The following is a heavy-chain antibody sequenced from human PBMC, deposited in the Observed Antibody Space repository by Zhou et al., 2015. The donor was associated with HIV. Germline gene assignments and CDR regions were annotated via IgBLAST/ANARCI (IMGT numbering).Heavy chain of an antibody. CDR3: ARDRDSYGSLYYFDY. V-gene: IGHV1-2*04. D-gene: IGHD5-18*01. CDR1: GYTFTGYY. J-gene: IGHJ4*02. Sequence: QVQLVQSGAEVKKPGASVKVSCKASGYTFTGYYMHWVRQAPGQGLEWMGWINPNSGGTNYAQKFQGWVTMTRDTSISTAYMELSRLRSDDTAVYYCARDRDSYGSLYYFDYVGPRGTLVTVS. CDR2: INPNSGGT.